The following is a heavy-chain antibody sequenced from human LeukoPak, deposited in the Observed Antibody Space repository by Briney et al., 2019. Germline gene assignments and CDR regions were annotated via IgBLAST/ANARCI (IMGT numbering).Heavy chain of an antibody. CDR3: ARDPANGSGSYYNGIDY. D-gene: IGHD3-10*01. Sequence: ASVKVSCKASGYTFTGYYMHWVRQAPGQGLEWMGRINPNSGGTNYAQKFQGRVTMTRDTSISTAYMELSRLRSDDTAVYYCARDPANGSGSYYNGIDYWGQGTLVTVSS. CDR2: INPNSGGT. CDR1: GYTFTGYY. V-gene: IGHV1-2*06. J-gene: IGHJ4*02.